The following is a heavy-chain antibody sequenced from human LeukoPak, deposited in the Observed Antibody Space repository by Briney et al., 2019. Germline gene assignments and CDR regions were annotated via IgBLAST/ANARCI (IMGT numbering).Heavy chain of an antibody. V-gene: IGHV3-74*01. J-gene: IGHJ6*02. CDR1: GFTFSSYW. D-gene: IGHD2-2*01. CDR3: ARAAIVVVPAATERYYYYYGMDV. Sequence: GGSLRLSCVASGFTFSSYWMHWVRQAPGKGLVWVSRINSDGSSTSYADSVKGRFTISRDNAKNTLYLQMNSLRAEGTAVYYCARAAIVVVPAATERYYYYYGMDVWGQGTTVTVSS. CDR2: INSDGSST.